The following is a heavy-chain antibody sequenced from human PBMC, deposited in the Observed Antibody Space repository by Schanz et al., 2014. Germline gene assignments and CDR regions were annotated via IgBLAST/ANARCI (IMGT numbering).Heavy chain of an antibody. CDR1: GYTFSSYG. D-gene: IGHD3-9*01. Sequence: QVQLVQSGAEVKKPGASVKVSCKTSGYTFSSYGITWVRQAPGQGLEWMGWISPYNGNTNYAPKVQGRVTVTTDTSTSTVYMELSSLRSEDTAVYYCATGKGDILTGRYWGQGTLVTVSS. J-gene: IGHJ4*02. V-gene: IGHV1-18*01. CDR2: ISPYNGNT. CDR3: ATGKGDILTGRY.